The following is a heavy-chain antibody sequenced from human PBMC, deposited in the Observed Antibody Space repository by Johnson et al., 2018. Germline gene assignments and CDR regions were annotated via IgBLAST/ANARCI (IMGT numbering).Heavy chain of an antibody. CDR1: GFTFSSYW. V-gene: IGHV3-7*01. D-gene: IGHD2-21*02. CDR2: IKQDGSEK. CDR3: ARARGVVTAIPYYHYGMDV. Sequence: VQLVESGGGLVQPGGSLRLSCAASGFTFSSYWMSWVRQAPGKGLEWVANIKQDGSEKYYVDSVKGRFTISRDNAKNSLYLQMNSRRAEDTAVYYCARARGVVTAIPYYHYGMDVWGQGTTVTVSS. J-gene: IGHJ6*02.